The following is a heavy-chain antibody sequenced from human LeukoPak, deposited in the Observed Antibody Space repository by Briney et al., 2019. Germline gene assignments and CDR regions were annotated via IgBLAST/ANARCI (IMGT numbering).Heavy chain of an antibody. D-gene: IGHD1-26*01. CDR1: GGSINSSGYY. CDR3: AKLAGATSRIDY. V-gene: IGHV4-39*01. CDR2: IYYIGST. J-gene: IGHJ4*02. Sequence: SDTLSLACTVSGGSINSSGYYWGWIRQPPGKWLEWIGSIYYIGSTYYNPSLKSRVTISVDTSNNQFSLKLSSVTAADTAVYYCAKLAGATSRIDYWGQGTLVTVSS.